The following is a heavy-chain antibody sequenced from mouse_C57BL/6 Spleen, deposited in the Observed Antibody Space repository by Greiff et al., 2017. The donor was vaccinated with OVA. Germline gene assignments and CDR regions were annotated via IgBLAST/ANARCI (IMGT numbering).Heavy chain of an antibody. CDR2: INPNNGGT. CDR3: AASFVNWAY. Sequence: EVQLQQSGPELVKPGASVKISCKASGYTFTDYYMNWVKQSHGQSLEWIGDINPNNGGTSYNQKFKGKATLTVDKSSSTAYMELRSLTSEDSAVYYCAASFVNWAYWGQGTTLTVSS. CDR1: GYTFTDYY. D-gene: IGHD4-1*02. V-gene: IGHV1-26*01. J-gene: IGHJ2*01.